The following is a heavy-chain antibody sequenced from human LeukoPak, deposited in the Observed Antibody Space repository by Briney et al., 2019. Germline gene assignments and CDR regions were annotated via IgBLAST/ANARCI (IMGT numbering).Heavy chain of an antibody. CDR1: GFAFSSYA. Sequence: PGGSLRLSCAASGFAFSSYAMSWVRQAPGKGLEWVSAISGSGGSTYYADSVKGRFTISRDNSKNTLYLQMNSLRAEDTAVYYCAKLGDGYSSSWTSGGWFDPWGQGTLVTVSS. J-gene: IGHJ5*02. CDR3: AKLGDGYSSSWTSGGWFDP. CDR2: ISGSGGST. D-gene: IGHD6-13*01. V-gene: IGHV3-23*01.